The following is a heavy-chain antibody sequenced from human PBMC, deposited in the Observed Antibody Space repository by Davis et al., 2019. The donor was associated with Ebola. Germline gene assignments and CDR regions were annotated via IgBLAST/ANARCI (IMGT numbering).Heavy chain of an antibody. V-gene: IGHV3-11*06. J-gene: IGHJ4*02. CDR1: GFTFSDYY. CDR3: ARESMVRGVIIMEGLDY. Sequence: GGSLTLSCAASGFTFSDYYMRWIRQAPGKGLEWVSYISSSSSYTNYADSVKGRFTISRDNAKNSLYLQMNSLRAEDTAVYYCARESMVRGVIIMEGLDYWGQGTLVTVSS. CDR2: ISSSSSYT. D-gene: IGHD3-10*01.